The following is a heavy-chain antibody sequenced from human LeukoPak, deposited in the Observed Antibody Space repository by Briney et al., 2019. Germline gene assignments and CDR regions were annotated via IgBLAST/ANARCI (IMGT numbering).Heavy chain of an antibody. CDR2: IYYSGST. Sequence: SETLSLTCTVSGGSVSSGSYYWSWIRQPPGKGLEWIGYIYYSGSTNYNPSLKSRVTISVDTSKNRFSLKLSSVTAADTAVYYCARDNCGGDCYSDYWGQGTLVTVSS. V-gene: IGHV4-61*01. D-gene: IGHD2-21*02. CDR3: ARDNCGGDCYSDY. J-gene: IGHJ4*02. CDR1: GGSVSSGSYY.